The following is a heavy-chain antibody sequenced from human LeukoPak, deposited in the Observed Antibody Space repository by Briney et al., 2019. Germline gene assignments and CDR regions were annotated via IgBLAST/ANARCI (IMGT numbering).Heavy chain of an antibody. Sequence: ASVKVSCKASGYTFTSYGISWVRQAPGQGPEWMGWISAYNGNTNYAQKLQGRVTMTTDTSTSTAYMELRSLRSDDTAVYYCASYSSSWFPDYWGQGTLVTVSS. CDR2: ISAYNGNT. D-gene: IGHD6-13*01. CDR3: ASYSSSWFPDY. J-gene: IGHJ4*02. V-gene: IGHV1-18*01. CDR1: GYTFTSYG.